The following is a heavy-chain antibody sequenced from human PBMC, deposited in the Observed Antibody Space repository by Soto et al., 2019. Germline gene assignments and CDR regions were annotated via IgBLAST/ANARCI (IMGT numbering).Heavy chain of an antibody. Sequence: SETLSLTCSVSSGSISTYYWSWIRQPPGKGLEWIGYIYYTGSTNYNPSLKTRVAISMDTSKNQFSLNLSSLTAADTAVYYCAGAPNWVYFDFWGLGTLVTVSS. CDR3: AGAPNWVYFDF. V-gene: IGHV4-59*01. J-gene: IGHJ4*02. CDR2: IYYTGST. CDR1: SGSISTYY. D-gene: IGHD7-27*01.